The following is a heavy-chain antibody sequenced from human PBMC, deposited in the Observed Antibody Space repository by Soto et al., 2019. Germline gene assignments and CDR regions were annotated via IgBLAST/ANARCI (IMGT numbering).Heavy chain of an antibody. CDR1: GFTFSSYA. V-gene: IGHV3-30-3*01. J-gene: IGHJ6*02. CDR2: ISYDGSNK. Sequence: GGSLRLSCAASGFTFSSYAMHWVRQAPGKGLEWVAVISYDGSNKYYADSVKGRFTISRDNSKNTLYLQMNSLRAEDTAVYYCATTGPLAVGYCSSTSCYAGGMDVWGQGTTVTVSS. D-gene: IGHD2-2*01. CDR3: ATTGPLAVGYCSSTSCYAGGMDV.